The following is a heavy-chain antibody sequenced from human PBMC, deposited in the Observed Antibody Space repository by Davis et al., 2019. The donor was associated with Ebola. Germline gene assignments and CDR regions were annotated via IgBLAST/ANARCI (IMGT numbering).Heavy chain of an antibody. J-gene: IGHJ4*02. CDR1: GFTFSSYA. Sequence: GESLKISCAASGFTFSSYAMSWVRQAPGKGLEWVSAISGGGSSTYYADSVKGRFTISRDNSKNTLYLQMNSLRTEDTAVYYCIRQDCNTNCLNPNYWGQGTLVTVSS. D-gene: IGHD2/OR15-2a*01. CDR2: ISGGGSST. V-gene: IGHV3-23*01. CDR3: IRQDCNTNCLNPNY.